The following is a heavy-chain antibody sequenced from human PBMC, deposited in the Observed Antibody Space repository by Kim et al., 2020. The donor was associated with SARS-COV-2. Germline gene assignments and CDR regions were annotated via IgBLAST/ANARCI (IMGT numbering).Heavy chain of an antibody. V-gene: IGHV1-3*01. D-gene: IGHD3-3*01. CDR1: GYTFTTYT. CDR2: MNAGNGNT. J-gene: IGHJ5*02. Sequence: ASVKVSCKASGYTFTTYTIHWVRQAPGQRLEWMGWMNAGNGNTRYSQSFQGRVTITRDTSASTAYMELSSLRSEDTAVYYCARDIVPNFWSGADYNWFDPWGQGTLVTVSS. CDR3: ARDIVPNFWSGADYNWFDP.